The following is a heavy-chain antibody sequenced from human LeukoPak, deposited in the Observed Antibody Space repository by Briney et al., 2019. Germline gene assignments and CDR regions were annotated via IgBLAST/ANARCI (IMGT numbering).Heavy chain of an antibody. V-gene: IGHV3-7*01. CDR3: AKSLLRPNPRGASDY. Sequence: GGSLRLSCAASKFTFSNYWMSWVRQAPGKGLEWVANIKPDGSEIFYVYSVKGRFTISRDNAKNSLYLQMDSLRAEDTAVYYCAKSLLRPNPRGASDYWGQGTLVTVSS. J-gene: IGHJ4*02. D-gene: IGHD2-8*01. CDR2: IKPDGSEI. CDR1: KFTFSNYW.